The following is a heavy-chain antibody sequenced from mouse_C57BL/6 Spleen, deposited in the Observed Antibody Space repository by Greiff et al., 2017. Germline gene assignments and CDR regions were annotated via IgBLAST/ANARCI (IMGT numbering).Heavy chain of an antibody. D-gene: IGHD1-1*01. J-gene: IGHJ2*01. CDR2: IYPGSGNT. CDR3: ARSLYYGSTVDY. V-gene: IGHV1-76*01. CDR1: GYTFTDYY. Sequence: VQLVESGAELVRPGASVKLSCKASGYTFTDYYINWVKQRPGQGLEWIARIYPGSGNTYYNEKFKGKATLTAEKSSSTAYMQLSSLTSEDSAVYFCARSLYYGSTVDYWGQGTTLTVSS.